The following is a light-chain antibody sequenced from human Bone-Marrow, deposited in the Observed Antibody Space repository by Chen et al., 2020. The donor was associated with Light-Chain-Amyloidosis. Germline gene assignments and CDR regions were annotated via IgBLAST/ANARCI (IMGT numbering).Light chain of an antibody. CDR3: MQAIQSPYT. CDR1: QSLRHSNGYKY. Sequence: DIVMTQSPLSLPVTPGEPASISCRSSQSLRHSNGYKYLDWYLQKPGQSPQLLIDLGSNRSSGVPDRCSGSASGTDFTLNIRRVEAEDVGVYYCMQAIQSPYTFGEGTKPEIK. CDR2: LGS. V-gene: IGKV2-28*01. J-gene: IGKJ2*01.